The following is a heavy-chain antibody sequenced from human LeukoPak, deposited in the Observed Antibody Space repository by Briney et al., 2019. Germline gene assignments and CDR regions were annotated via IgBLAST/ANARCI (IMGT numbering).Heavy chain of an antibody. Sequence: ASVKVPCKASGYTFTGYYMHWVRQAPGQGLDWMGWINPNSGVTNYAQKFQGRVTMTRDTSISTAYMELSRLRSDDTAVYYCARSYERWELLLHYWGQGTLVTVSS. CDR3: ARSYERWELLLHY. CDR2: INPNSGVT. V-gene: IGHV1-2*02. CDR1: GYTFTGYY. J-gene: IGHJ4*02. D-gene: IGHD1-26*01.